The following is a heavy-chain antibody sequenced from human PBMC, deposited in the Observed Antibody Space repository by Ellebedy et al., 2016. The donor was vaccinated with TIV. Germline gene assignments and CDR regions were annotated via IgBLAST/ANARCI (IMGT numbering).Heavy chain of an antibody. CDR3: ARRSRGPPYYFDY. V-gene: IGHV3-48*04. D-gene: IGHD3-10*01. Sequence: PGGSLRLSCAASGFTFSSYSMNWVRQAPGKGLEWVSYISGSGGMMDHADSVKGRFTISRDNAKNSLYLQLTSLRAEDTAVYYCARRSRGPPYYFDYWGQGTLVTVSS. J-gene: IGHJ4*02. CDR2: ISGSGGMM. CDR1: GFTFSSYS.